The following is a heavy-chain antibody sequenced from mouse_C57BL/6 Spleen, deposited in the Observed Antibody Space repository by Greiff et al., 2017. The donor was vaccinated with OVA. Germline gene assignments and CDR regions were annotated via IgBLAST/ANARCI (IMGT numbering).Heavy chain of an antibody. CDR1: GYSITSGYY. V-gene: IGHV3-6*01. CDR3: ARGVSRQLRPHFDY. J-gene: IGHJ2*01. D-gene: IGHD3-2*02. Sequence: VQLKESGPGLVKPSQSLSLTCSVTGYSITSGYYWNWIRQFPGNKLEWMGYISYDGSNNYNPSLKNRISITRDTSKNQFFLKLNSVTTEDTATYYCARGVSRQLRPHFDYWGQGTTLTVSS. CDR2: ISYDGSN.